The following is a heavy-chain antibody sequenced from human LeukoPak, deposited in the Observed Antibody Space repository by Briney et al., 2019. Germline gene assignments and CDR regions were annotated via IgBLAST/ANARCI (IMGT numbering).Heavy chain of an antibody. V-gene: IGHV1-18*01. D-gene: IGHD3-22*01. CDR3: AREGKTYYYDSNGYPDY. CDR2: ISAYSGNT. J-gene: IGHJ4*02. Sequence: ASVKVSCKASGYAFASYAITWVRQAPGQGLEWMGWISAYSGNTNYAQKLQGRVTMTTDTSTSTAYMELRGLRSDDTAVYYCAREGKTYYYDSNGYPDYWGQGTLVTVSS. CDR1: GYAFASYA.